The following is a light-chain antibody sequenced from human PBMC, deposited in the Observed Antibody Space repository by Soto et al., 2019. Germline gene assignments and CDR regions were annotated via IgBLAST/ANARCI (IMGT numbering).Light chain of an antibody. CDR3: QQGYSSPYT. CDR1: QDINKY. J-gene: IGKJ2*01. Sequence: DIPMTQSPSSLSAAVGDRVTITCRASQDINKYLNWYRQTPGKAPNLLIFATSTLHSGVPPRFSGSRSGTAFSLTISRLQPEDFATYYCQQGYSSPYTFGPGTKLEF. CDR2: ATS. V-gene: IGKV1-39*01.